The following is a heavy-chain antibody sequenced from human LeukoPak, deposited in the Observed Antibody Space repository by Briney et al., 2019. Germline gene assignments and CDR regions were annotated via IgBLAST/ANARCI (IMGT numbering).Heavy chain of an antibody. CDR3: ARVNYYGSESYYNVWYFDC. J-gene: IGHJ4*02. D-gene: IGHD3-10*01. Sequence: SETLSLTCTVSGGSISNYYWSWIRQPPGKGLDWIGDIYNSGSTNYNPSLKSRVTMSVDTSKNQFSLQLSSVTVADTAVYYCARVNYYGSESYYNVWYFDCWGQGTLVTVSS. V-gene: IGHV4-59*01. CDR2: IYNSGST. CDR1: GGSISNYY.